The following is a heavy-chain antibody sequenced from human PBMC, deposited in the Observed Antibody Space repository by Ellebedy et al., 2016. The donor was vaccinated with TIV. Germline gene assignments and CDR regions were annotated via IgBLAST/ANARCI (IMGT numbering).Heavy chain of an antibody. D-gene: IGHD2-15*01. Sequence: SETLSLTXTVSGGSISSYYWSWIRQPPGKGLEWIGYFSYSGSTNYNPSLKSRVTISVDTSKNQFSLKLSSVTAADTAVYYCAREAGGYCSGGSCYSLGITPWGQGTLVTVSS. CDR2: FSYSGST. V-gene: IGHV4-59*12. CDR1: GGSISSYY. CDR3: AREAGGYCSGGSCYSLGITP. J-gene: IGHJ5*02.